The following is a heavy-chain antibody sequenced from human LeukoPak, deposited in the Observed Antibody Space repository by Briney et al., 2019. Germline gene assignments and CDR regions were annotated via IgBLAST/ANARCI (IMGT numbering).Heavy chain of an antibody. CDR3: ARGYSSGHFEY. CDR1: GFTFSSYS. Sequence: GGSLRLSCAASGFTFSSYSMNWVRQAPGKGLEWVANIKQDGSEKYYVDSVKGRFTISRDNAKNSLYLQMNSLRAEDTAVYYCARGYSSGHFEYWGQGTLVTVSS. V-gene: IGHV3-7*01. D-gene: IGHD6-19*01. J-gene: IGHJ4*02. CDR2: IKQDGSEK.